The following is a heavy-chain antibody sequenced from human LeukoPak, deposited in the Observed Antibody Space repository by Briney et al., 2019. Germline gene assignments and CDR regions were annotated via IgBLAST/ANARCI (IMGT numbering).Heavy chain of an antibody. J-gene: IGHJ5*02. Sequence: PGGSLRLSCAVSGNTLSNYGMSWVRQAPGKGLEWVAGISDSGGRTNYADSVKGRFTISRDNSKNTLFLQTNSLRAEDTAVYYCAKSSSWTYNWFDPWGQGTLVTVSS. CDR3: AKSSSWTYNWFDP. D-gene: IGHD6-13*01. CDR1: GNTLSNYG. V-gene: IGHV3-23*01. CDR2: ISDSGGRT.